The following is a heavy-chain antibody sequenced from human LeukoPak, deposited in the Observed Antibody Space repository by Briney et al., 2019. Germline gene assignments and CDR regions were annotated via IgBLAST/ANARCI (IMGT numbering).Heavy chain of an antibody. Sequence: GGSLRLSCAASGFTFSSYGMSWVRQAPGKGLEWVSAISGSGGSTYYADSVKGRFTISRDNSKNTLYLQMNSLRAEDTAVYYCARDNDYYGSGRRFDYWGQGTLVTVSS. CDR2: ISGSGGST. CDR3: ARDNDYYGSGRRFDY. D-gene: IGHD3-10*01. V-gene: IGHV3-23*01. J-gene: IGHJ4*02. CDR1: GFTFSSYG.